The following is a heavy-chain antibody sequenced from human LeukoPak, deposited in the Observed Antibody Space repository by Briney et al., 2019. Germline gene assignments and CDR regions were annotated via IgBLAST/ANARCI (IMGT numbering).Heavy chain of an antibody. CDR3: ARICSSTSCVGY. CDR2: INPNSGGT. J-gene: IGHJ4*02. CDR1: GYTFTGYY. Sequence: ASVKVSCKASGYTFTGYYMHWVRQAPGQGLEWMGWINPNSGGTNYAQKFQGRVTMTRDTSISTAYMELSRLRSDDTAVYYCARICSSTSCVGYWGQGTLATVSS. D-gene: IGHD2-2*01. V-gene: IGHV1-2*02.